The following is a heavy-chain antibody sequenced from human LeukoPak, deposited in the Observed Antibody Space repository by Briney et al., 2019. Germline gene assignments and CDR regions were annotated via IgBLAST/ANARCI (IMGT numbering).Heavy chain of an antibody. CDR3: ARDDPDVVVIPGAADV. CDR1: GYTFTDYY. V-gene: IGHV1-2*04. J-gene: IGHJ3*01. D-gene: IGHD2-21*01. Sequence: GASVKVSCKASGYTFTDYYIHWVRQAPGQGLEWMGCINLYSGGAHYAQKFQDWLSMTRDTSINTAYMELSSLRSDDTAVYYCARDDPDVVVIPGAADVWGQGTLVTVSS. CDR2: INLYSGGA.